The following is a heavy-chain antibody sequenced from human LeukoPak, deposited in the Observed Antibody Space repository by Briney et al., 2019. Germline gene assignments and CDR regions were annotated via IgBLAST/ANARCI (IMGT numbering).Heavy chain of an antibody. Sequence: SVKVSCKASGGTFSSYAISWVRQAPGQGLEWMGRIIPILGIANYAQKFQGRVTITADKSTSTAYMELGSLRSEDTAVYYCARGDGYNVADAFDIWGQGTMVTVSS. CDR1: GGTFSSYA. J-gene: IGHJ3*02. CDR2: IIPILGIA. V-gene: IGHV1-69*04. CDR3: ARGDGYNVADAFDI. D-gene: IGHD5-24*01.